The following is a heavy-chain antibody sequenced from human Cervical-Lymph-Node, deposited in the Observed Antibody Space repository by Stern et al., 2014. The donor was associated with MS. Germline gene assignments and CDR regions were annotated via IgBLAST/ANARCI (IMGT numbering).Heavy chain of an antibody. CDR2: IYPADSDT. CDR3: ARHTIGSESYYTY. D-gene: IGHD3-10*01. J-gene: IGHJ4*02. V-gene: IGHV5-51*01. CDR1: GYSFTSYW. Sequence: EVQLMESGAEVKKPGESLKISCKASGYSFTSYWIGWVRQMPGKGLEWMGIIYPADSDTMYSPSFQGQVTISADKSSSTAYLQWSSLKASDTAMYFCARHTIGSESYYTYWGQGTLVTVSS.